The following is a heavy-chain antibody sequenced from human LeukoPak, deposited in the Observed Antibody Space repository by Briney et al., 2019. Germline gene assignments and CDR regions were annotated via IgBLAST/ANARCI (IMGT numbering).Heavy chain of an antibody. D-gene: IGHD3-10*01. Sequence: PSETLSPTCTVSGGSISSGDYYWSWIRQPPGKGLEWIGYIYYSGSTYFNPSLKSRVTISVDTSKNQFSLKLSSVTAADTAVYYCARAGKPWGWFDPWGQGTLVTVSS. CDR1: GGSISSGDYY. J-gene: IGHJ5*02. CDR3: ARAGKPWGWFDP. CDR2: IYYSGST. V-gene: IGHV4-30-4*01.